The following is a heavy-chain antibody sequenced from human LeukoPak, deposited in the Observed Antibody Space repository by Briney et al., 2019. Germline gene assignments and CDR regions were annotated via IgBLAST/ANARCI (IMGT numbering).Heavy chain of an antibody. CDR2: IRSKAYGGTT. Sequence: GGSLRLSCTACGFSFGDYVMSWVRQAPGKGLEWVGFIRSKAYGGTTEYAASVKGRFTISRDDSKSIAYLQMNSLKTEDTAVYYCTRERPTYYYDSSGLFDYWGQGTLVTVSS. D-gene: IGHD3-22*01. CDR3: TRERPTYYYDSSGLFDY. V-gene: IGHV3-49*04. CDR1: GFSFGDYV. J-gene: IGHJ4*02.